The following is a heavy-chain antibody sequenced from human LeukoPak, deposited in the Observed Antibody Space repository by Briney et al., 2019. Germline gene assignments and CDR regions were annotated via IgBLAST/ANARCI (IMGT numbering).Heavy chain of an antibody. D-gene: IGHD3-10*02. J-gene: IGHJ6*04. CDR2: VSSSGRNI. CDR1: GFTFISYE. V-gene: IGHV3-48*03. CDR3: AELGITMIGGV. Sequence: GGSLRLSCAASGFTFISYEMNWVRQAPGKGLEGVSYVSSSGRNIYYADSVKGRFTISRDNAKNSLYLQMNSLRAEDTAVYYCAELGITMIGGVWGKGTTVTISS.